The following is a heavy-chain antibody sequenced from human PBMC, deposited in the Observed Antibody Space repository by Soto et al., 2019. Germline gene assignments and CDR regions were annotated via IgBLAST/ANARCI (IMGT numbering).Heavy chain of an antibody. CDR1: GFTFSSYA. V-gene: IGHV3-23*01. Sequence: GGSLRLSCAASGFTFSSYAMSWVRQAPGKGLEWVSAISGSGGSTYYADSVKGRFTISRDNSKNTLYLQMNSQRAEDTAVYYCAKDRVKYNWNDFFDYWGQGTLVTVSS. J-gene: IGHJ4*02. D-gene: IGHD1-20*01. CDR2: ISGSGGST. CDR3: AKDRVKYNWNDFFDY.